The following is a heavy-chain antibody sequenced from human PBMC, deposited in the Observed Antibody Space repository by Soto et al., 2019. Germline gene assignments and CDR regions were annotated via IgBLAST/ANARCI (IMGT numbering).Heavy chain of an antibody. J-gene: IGHJ3*02. CDR1: GFTFSYYW. D-gene: IGHD1-26*01. CDR2: IHSNGSST. Sequence: EVQLVESGGGLVQPGESLRLSCAASGFTFSYYWMHWVRQAPGKGLVWVSRIHSNGSSTTYADSVKGRFTISRDNAMNTVYLKLNSLRVEDTAVYYCARGDRGAFDIWGQGTVVTVSS. V-gene: IGHV3-74*01. CDR3: ARGDRGAFDI.